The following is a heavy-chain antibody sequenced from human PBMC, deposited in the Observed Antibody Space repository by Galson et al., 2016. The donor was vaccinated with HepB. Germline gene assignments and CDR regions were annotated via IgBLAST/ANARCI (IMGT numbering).Heavy chain of an antibody. D-gene: IGHD2-2*01. CDR3: ATPRMFCDSPSCYEFFAFDI. V-gene: IGHV4-59*08. Sequence: ETLSLTCTVSGGSISSYYLSWLRQPPGKGLGCIGFIDYSGSTNYNPSLRSRFTISVDTSKKRFFLQLASVTAADTAVYYCATPRMFCDSPSCYEFFAFDIWGQGTLVTVSS. J-gene: IGHJ3*02. CDR1: GGSISSYY. CDR2: IDYSGST.